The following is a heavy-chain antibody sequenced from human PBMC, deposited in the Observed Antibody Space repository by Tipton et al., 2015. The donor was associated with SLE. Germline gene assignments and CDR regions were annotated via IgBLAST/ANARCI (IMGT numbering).Heavy chain of an antibody. J-gene: IGHJ4*02. V-gene: IGHV4-31*03. Sequence: TLSLTCTVSGGSVTSGGYYWTWIRQHPGKGLEWIGHIGYRGSTDYNPSLRSRVSISVDTSKNHFSLKVTSLTAADTAVYFCARGGVGGCDCFDFWGQGTLVTVSS. D-gene: IGHD5-12*01. CDR3: ARGGVGGCDCFDF. CDR2: IGYRGST. CDR1: GGSVTSGGYY.